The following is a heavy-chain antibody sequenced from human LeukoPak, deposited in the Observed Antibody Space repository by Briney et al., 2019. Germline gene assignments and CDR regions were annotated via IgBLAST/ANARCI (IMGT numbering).Heavy chain of an antibody. V-gene: IGHV1-46*01. D-gene: IGHD2-15*01. CDR1: GYTFTSYY. Sequence: ASVKVSCKASGYTFTSYYMHWVRQAPGQGLEWMGIINPSGGSTSYAQKFQGRVTMTRDTSTSTVYMELSSLRSEDTAVYYCARADCSGGSCYSTFDYWGQGTLVTVSS. CDR2: INPSGGST. CDR3: ARADCSGGSCYSTFDY. J-gene: IGHJ4*02.